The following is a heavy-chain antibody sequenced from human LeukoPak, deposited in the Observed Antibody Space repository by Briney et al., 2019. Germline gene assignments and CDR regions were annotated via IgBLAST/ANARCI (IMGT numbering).Heavy chain of an antibody. J-gene: IGHJ4*02. CDR2: ISSDGSST. CDR3: ARSGGYSSGWTIFDY. CDR1: GFTFSSYW. D-gene: IGHD6-19*01. Sequence: GGSLRLSCAASGFTFSSYWMHWVRQAPGKGLVWVSRISSDGSSTSYADSVKGRFTISRDNAKNTLYLQMNSLRAEDTAVYYCARSGGYSSGWTIFDYWGQGTLVTVSS. V-gene: IGHV3-74*01.